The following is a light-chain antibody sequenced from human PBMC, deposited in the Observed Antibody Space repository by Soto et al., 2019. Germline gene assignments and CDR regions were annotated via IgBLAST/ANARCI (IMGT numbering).Light chain of an antibody. CDR3: QQYNNWPIT. V-gene: IGKV3-15*01. Sequence: EIVMTQSPATLSVSPGERATLSCRASQSIGSNLAWYQQKPGQAPRLLIYCASTRATAIPARFSGSGSGTEFTLTISSLQSEDFAVYYCQQYNNWPITFGQGTRLEI. CDR1: QSIGSN. J-gene: IGKJ5*01. CDR2: CAS.